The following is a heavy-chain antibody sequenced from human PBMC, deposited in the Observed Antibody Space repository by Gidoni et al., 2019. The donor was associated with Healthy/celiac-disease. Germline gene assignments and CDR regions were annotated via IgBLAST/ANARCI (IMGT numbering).Heavy chain of an antibody. CDR3: AREGIVGATGSAFDY. J-gene: IGHJ4*02. V-gene: IGHV4-59*01. CDR1: GGSISSYY. D-gene: IGHD1-26*01. Sequence: QVQLQESGPGLVKPSETLSLTCTVSGGSISSYYWSWIRQPPGKGLEWIGYIYYSGSTNYNPSLKSRVTISVDTSKNQFSLKLSSVTAADTAVYYCAREGIVGATGSAFDYWGQGTLVTVSS. CDR2: IYYSGST.